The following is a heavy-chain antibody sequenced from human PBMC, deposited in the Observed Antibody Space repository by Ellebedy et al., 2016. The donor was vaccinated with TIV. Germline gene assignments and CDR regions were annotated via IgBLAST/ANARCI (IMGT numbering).Heavy chain of an antibody. J-gene: IGHJ4*02. CDR2: ISSSSSYI. D-gene: IGHD5-18*01. Sequence: GESLKISCAASGFTFSSYGMHWVRQAPGKGLEWVSSISSSSSYIYYADSVKGRFTISRDNAKNSLYLQMNSLRAEDTAVYYCARELGYSYGIDYWGQGTLVTVSS. V-gene: IGHV3-21*01. CDR1: GFTFSSYG. CDR3: ARELGYSYGIDY.